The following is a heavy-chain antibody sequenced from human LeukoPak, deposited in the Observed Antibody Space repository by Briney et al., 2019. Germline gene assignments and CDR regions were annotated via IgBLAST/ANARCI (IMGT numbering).Heavy chain of an antibody. Sequence: SETLSLTCTVSGGSISSSSYYWGWIRQPAGKGLEWIGRISTSGSTNYNPSLQGRVTMSVDTSKNQFSLELSSVTAADTAVYYCARGVVVRYYYYYMDVWGKGTTVTVSS. V-gene: IGHV4-61*02. D-gene: IGHD2-21*01. J-gene: IGHJ6*03. CDR1: GGSISSSSYY. CDR2: ISTSGST. CDR3: ARGVVVRYYYYYMDV.